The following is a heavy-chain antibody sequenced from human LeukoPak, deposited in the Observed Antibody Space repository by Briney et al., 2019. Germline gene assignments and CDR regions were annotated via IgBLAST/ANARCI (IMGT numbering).Heavy chain of an antibody. CDR2: IYYSGST. D-gene: IGHD6-19*01. CDR1: GGSISSYY. CDR3: ARDSSGSDTLDY. Sequence: SETLSLTCTVSGGSISSYYWSWIRQPPGKGLEWIGYIYYSGSTNYNPSLKSRVTISVDTSKNQFSLKLSSVTAADTAVYYCARDSSGSDTLDYWGQGTLVTVSS. V-gene: IGHV4-59*01. J-gene: IGHJ4*02.